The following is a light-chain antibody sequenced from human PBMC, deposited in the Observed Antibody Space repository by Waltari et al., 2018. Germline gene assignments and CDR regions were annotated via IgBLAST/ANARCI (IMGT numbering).Light chain of an antibody. CDR2: DAS. J-gene: IGKJ4*01. V-gene: IGKV1-33*01. CDR3: QQYDSLPVT. Sequence: DIQMTQSPSSLSASVGDRVTITCQASHDITTFLTWYQQKPGKDPTLLIYDASTVQTGVPSRFSGSGSGTVFSFTISGLQPEDIATYYCQQYDSLPVTFGGGTKVEI. CDR1: HDITTF.